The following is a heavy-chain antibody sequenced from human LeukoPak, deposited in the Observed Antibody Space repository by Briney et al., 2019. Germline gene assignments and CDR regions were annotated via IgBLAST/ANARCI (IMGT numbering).Heavy chain of an antibody. CDR1: GYTFTSYD. V-gene: IGHV1-8*01. D-gene: IGHD3-10*01. Sequence: ASVKVSYKASGYTFTSYDINWVRQATGQGLEWMGWMNPNSGNTGYAQKFQGRVTMTRNTSISTAYMELSSLRSEDTAVYYCARGLGFWVYYYYYGMDVWGQGTTVTVSS. CDR3: ARGLGFWVYYYYYGMDV. CDR2: MNPNSGNT. J-gene: IGHJ6*02.